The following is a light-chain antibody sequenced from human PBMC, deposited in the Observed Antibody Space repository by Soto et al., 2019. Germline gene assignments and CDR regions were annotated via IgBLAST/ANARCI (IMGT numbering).Light chain of an antibody. CDR1: SSNIGADYE. V-gene: IGLV1-40*01. J-gene: IGLJ1*01. CDR3: QSYDNTLKGCV. Sequence: QSVLAQPPSGSGAPGRRVIIPCKRGSSNIGADYEVHWYQQLPGTAPKLLIYGNTNRPSGVPDRFSGSKSGSSASLAITGLQAEDEAEYYCQSYDNTLKGCVFGTGTKVTVL. CDR2: GNT.